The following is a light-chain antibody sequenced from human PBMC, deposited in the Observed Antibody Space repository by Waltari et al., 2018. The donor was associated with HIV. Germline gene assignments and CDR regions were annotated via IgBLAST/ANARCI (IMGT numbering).Light chain of an antibody. CDR1: QSVLYSSNNKNY. V-gene: IGKV4-1*01. CDR3: QQYYSTPYT. CDR2: WAF. J-gene: IGKJ2*01. Sequence: DIVMTPSPDSLAVSLGERATINCKSTQSVLYSSNNKNYLAWYQQKPGQPPKLLIYWAFTRESGVPDRFSGSGSGTDFTLTISSLQAEDVAVYYCQQYYSTPYTFGQGTKLEIK.